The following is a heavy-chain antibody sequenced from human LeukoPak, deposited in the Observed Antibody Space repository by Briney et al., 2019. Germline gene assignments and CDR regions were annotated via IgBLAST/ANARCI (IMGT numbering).Heavy chain of an antibody. J-gene: IGHJ4*02. CDR2: ISDSGGAT. CDR1: GFTFSSYA. Sequence: GGSLRLSCAASGFTFSSYAMSWVRQAPGKGLEWVSAISDSGGATYYADSVKGRFTISRDNSKNTLYLQMNSLRAEDTAVYYCAKDPGGSGSYYYYFDYWGQGTLVTVSS. V-gene: IGHV3-23*01. CDR3: AKDPGGSGSYYYYFDY. D-gene: IGHD3-10*01.